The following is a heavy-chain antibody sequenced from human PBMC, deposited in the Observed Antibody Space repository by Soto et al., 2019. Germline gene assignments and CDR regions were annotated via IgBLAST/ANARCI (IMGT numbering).Heavy chain of an antibody. V-gene: IGHV1-69*12. CDR2: IIPIVGTT. J-gene: IGHJ6*02. Sequence: QVQLVQSGAEVKKPGSSVKVSCKASGGTFRNSAISWVRQAPGQGLEWMGGIIPIVGTTNYAQQFQGRVTITADESTSTASMGLSSLRSEDTAVYYCARGPPDDISGYYPLYYYFGLDVWGQGPPVTVS. D-gene: IGHD3-22*01. CDR1: GGTFRNSA. CDR3: ARGPPDDISGYYPLYYYFGLDV.